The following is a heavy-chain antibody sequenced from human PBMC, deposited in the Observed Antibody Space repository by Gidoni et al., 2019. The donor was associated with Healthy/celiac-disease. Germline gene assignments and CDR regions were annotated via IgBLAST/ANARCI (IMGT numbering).Heavy chain of an antibody. Sequence: EVQLLESGGGLVQPGGSLRLSCAASAFTFSSYAMSWVRQAPGKGLEWVSAISGSGGGTYYAGSVKGRFTISRDNSKNTLYLQMNSLRAEDTAVYYCAKDIVVVPAAPFDYWGQGTLVTVSS. D-gene: IGHD2-2*01. CDR2: ISGSGGGT. CDR1: AFTFSSYA. J-gene: IGHJ4*02. V-gene: IGHV3-23*01. CDR3: AKDIVVVPAAPFDY.